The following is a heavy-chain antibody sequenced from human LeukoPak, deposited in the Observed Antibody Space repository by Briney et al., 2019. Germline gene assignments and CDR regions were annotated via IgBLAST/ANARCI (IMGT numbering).Heavy chain of an antibody. D-gene: IGHD2-2*01. Sequence: SETLSLTCTVSGGSISSYYWSWIRQPPGKGLEWIGYIYYSGSTNYNPSLKSRVTISVDTSKNQFSLKLSSVTAADTAVYYCARDAQLAGNAFDIWGQGTMVTVSS. CDR2: IYYSGST. V-gene: IGHV4-59*01. CDR3: ARDAQLAGNAFDI. CDR1: GGSISSYY. J-gene: IGHJ3*02.